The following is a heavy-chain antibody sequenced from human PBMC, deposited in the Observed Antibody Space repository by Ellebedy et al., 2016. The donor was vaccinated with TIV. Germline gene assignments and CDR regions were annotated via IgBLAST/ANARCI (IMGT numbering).Heavy chain of an antibody. CDR1: GFTFSSYA. J-gene: IGHJ3*02. Sequence: GESLKISXAASGFTFSSYAMSWVRQAPGKGLEWVSAISGSGGSTYYADSVKGRFTISRDNSKNSLYLQMNSLRAEDTALYYCARDDAFDIWGQGTMVTVSS. CDR2: ISGSGGST. CDR3: ARDDAFDI. V-gene: IGHV3-23*01.